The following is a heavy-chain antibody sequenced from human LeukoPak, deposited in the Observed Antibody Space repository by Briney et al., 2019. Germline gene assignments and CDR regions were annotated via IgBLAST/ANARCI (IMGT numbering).Heavy chain of an antibody. CDR3: ATDYPPAPGYSSGWPYY. J-gene: IGHJ4*02. D-gene: IGHD6-19*01. V-gene: IGHV1-24*01. CDR1: RYTLTELP. CDR2: FDPEDGET. Sequence: ASVKVSCKVSRYTLTELPMHWVRQAPGKGLEWMGGFDPEDGETIYAQNFQGRVTMTEDTSTDTAYMELSSLRSEDTAVYYCATDYPPAPGYSSGWPYYWGQGTLVTVSS.